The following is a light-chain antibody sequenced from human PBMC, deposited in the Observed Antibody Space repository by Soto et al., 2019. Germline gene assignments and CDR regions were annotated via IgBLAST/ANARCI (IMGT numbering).Light chain of an antibody. CDR3: MQALQTWT. CDR1: ESLLHSNGYNY. CDR2: LGS. Sequence: DIVMTQSPLSLPVTPGEPSSMSCRCSESLLHSNGYNYLDWYLQKPGQSPQLLIYLGSNRASGVPDRFSGSGSGTDFTLKISRVEAEDVGVYYCMQALQTWTFGQGTKVDI. V-gene: IGKV2-28*01. J-gene: IGKJ1*01.